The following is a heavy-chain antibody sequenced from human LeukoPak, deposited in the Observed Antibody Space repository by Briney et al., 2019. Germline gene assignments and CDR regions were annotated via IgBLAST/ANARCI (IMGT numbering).Heavy chain of an antibody. CDR2: ISGSGGST. CDR3: AKDREQQQLGNFDY. CDR1: GFTFSSYA. V-gene: IGHV3-23*01. D-gene: IGHD6-13*01. Sequence: GGSLRLSCAASGFTFSSYAMHWVRQAPGKGLEWVSAISGSGGSTYYADSVKGRFTISRDNSKNTLYLQMNSLRAEDTAVYYCAKDREQQQLGNFDYWGQGTLVTVSS. J-gene: IGHJ4*02.